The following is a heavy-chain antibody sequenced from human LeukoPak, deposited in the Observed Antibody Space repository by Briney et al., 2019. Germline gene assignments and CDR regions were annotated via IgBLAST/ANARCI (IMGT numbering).Heavy chain of an antibody. D-gene: IGHD6-19*01. CDR3: ARRDTFSGWSFDY. Sequence: SETLSLTCTVSAGSISNYHWSWIRQPAGKGLEWIGQIHTSGSTNYNPPLKSRVTVSIDTPENQVSLTIRYVTAADTAVYYCARRDTFSGWSFDYWGQGILVTVSS. J-gene: IGHJ4*02. V-gene: IGHV4-4*07. CDR2: IHTSGST. CDR1: AGSISNYH.